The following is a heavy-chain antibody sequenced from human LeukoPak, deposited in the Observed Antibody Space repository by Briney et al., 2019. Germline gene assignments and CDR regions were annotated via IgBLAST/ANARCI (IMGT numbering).Heavy chain of an antibody. D-gene: IGHD6-19*01. Sequence: PGGSLRLSCAASVFPVSRNYMSWVPRAPGKGLEWVSAISGSDGSTYYADSVKGRFTISRDNSKNTLYLQMNSLRAEDTAVFYCAKPRGEEWLVRLYDAFDIWGQGTMVTVSS. CDR1: VFPVSRNY. V-gene: IGHV3-23*01. J-gene: IGHJ3*02. CDR3: AKPRGEEWLVRLYDAFDI. CDR2: ISGSDGST.